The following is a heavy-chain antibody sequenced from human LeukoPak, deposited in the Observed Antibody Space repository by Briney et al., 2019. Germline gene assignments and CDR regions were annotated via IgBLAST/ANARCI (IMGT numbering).Heavy chain of an antibody. V-gene: IGHV3-9*01. CDR2: ISWDSGSI. J-gene: IGHJ4*02. CDR3: AKGRRGYFDY. CDR1: GFTFDDYA. Sequence: GGSLRLSCAASGFTFDDYAMHWVRHAPGKGLEWVSGISWDSGSIGYADSVKGRFTISRDNAKNTLYLQMNSLRAEDTALYYCAKGRRGYFDYWGQGTLVTVSS.